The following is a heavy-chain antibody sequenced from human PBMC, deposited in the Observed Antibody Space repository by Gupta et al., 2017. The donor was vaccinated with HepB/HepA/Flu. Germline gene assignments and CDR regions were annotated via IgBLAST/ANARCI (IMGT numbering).Heavy chain of an antibody. D-gene: IGHD3-10*01. Sequence: QVHLVQSGGGVVQPGSSLRLACAASGLIFKNFAMHWVRQAPGRGLEWLAVISSDGSNTYYGDSVKGRFTISRDNSNSTLYLQMNSLTIDDSALYFCAGNYSNSAVDVWGQGTTVTVSS. CDR3: AGNYSNSAVDV. J-gene: IGHJ6*02. CDR1: GLIFKNFA. V-gene: IGHV3-30*03. CDR2: ISSDGSNT.